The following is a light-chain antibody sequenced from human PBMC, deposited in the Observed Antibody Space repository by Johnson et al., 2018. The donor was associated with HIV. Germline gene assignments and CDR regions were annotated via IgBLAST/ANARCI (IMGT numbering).Light chain of an antibody. CDR1: TSNFENYY. V-gene: IGLV1-51*01. J-gene: IGLJ1*01. CDR3: GTWDSSRSAAV. Sequence: QSVLTQPPLVSAASGQKVTISCSGSTSNFENYYVSWYQHLPGTAPKLLIYDNNKRHSGIPDVFSGSKYRTSATLGITGLTTGAEADYYGGTWDSSRSAAVVGTGTKVTVL. CDR2: DNN.